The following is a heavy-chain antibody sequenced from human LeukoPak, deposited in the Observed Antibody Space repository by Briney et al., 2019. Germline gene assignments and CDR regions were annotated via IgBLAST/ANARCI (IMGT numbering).Heavy chain of an antibody. V-gene: IGHV1-46*01. D-gene: IGHD3-3*01. CDR1: GFTFTSYD. CDR2: INPSGGST. Sequence: ASVKVSCKASGFTFTSYDINWVRQAPGQGLEWMGIINPSGGSTSYAQKFQGRVTMTRDTSTSTVYMELSSLRSEDTAVYYCAIAETRFLEWLFSHWGQGTLVTVSS. J-gene: IGHJ4*02. CDR3: AIAETRFLEWLFSH.